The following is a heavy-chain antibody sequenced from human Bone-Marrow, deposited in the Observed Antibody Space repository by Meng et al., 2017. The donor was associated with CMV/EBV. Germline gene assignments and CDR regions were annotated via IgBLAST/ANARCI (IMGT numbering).Heavy chain of an antibody. J-gene: IGHJ3*02. V-gene: IGHV3-21*01. CDR3: ARPGSYYRDPFDI. CDR2: ISSSSSYI. CDR1: GFTFSSYS. D-gene: IGHD5-12*01. Sequence: ETLSLTCAASGFTFSSYSMNWVRQAPGKGLEWVSSISSSSSYIYYADSVKGRFTISRDNAKNSLYLQMNSLRAEDTAVYYCARPGSYYRDPFDIWGQGTRVTVSS.